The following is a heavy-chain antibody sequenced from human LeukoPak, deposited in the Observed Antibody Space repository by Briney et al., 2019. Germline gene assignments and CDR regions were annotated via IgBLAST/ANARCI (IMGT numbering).Heavy chain of an antibody. J-gene: IGHJ6*02. CDR3: ARDHRLDRYCSSTSCPYYYGMDV. D-gene: IGHD2-2*01. CDR1: GFTFSSYG. CDR2: IWYDGSNK. Sequence: PGGSLRLSCAASGFTFSSYGMHWVRQAPGKGLEWVADIWYDGSNKYYADSVKGRFTISRDNAKNSLYLQMNSLRAEDTAVYYCARDHRLDRYCSSTSCPYYYGMDVWGQGTTVTVSS. V-gene: IGHV3-33*01.